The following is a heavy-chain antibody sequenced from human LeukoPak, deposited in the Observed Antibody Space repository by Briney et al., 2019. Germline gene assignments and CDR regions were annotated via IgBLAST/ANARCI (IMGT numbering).Heavy chain of an antibody. V-gene: IGHV4-4*07. D-gene: IGHD6-19*01. Sequence: SETLSLTCSVSGGSISTYYWSWIRQPAGKGMEWIAQIHTSGSTNFNPSLKSRVSISMDTPNNQFSLMISSVTAADTAIYYCAGRGLSTGWTFDYWGHGTLVTVSS. J-gene: IGHJ4*01. CDR1: GGSISTYY. CDR3: AGRGLSTGWTFDY. CDR2: IHTSGST.